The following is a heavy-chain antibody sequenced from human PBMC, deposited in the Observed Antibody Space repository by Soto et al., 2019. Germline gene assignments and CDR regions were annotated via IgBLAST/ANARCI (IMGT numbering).Heavy chain of an antibody. CDR1: GFTFSSYD. V-gene: IGHV3-13*01. J-gene: IGHJ4*02. CDR3: AKVTRGSNFGYYNF. D-gene: IGHD5-18*01. CDR2: IGTAGDT. Sequence: GGSLRLSCAASGFTFSSYDMHWVRQATGKGLEWVSAIGTAGDTYYPGSVKGRFTISRDNSKNTLYLQMNSLRDEDTAVYYCAKVTRGSNFGYYNFWGQGTLVTVSS.